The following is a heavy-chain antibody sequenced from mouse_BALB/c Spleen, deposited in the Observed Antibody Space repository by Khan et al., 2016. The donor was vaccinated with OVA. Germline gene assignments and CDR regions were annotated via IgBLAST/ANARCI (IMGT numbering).Heavy chain of an antibody. V-gene: IGHV3-2*02. Sequence: EVKLEESGPGLVKPSQSLSLTCTVTGYSITSDYAWNWIRQFPGNRLEWMGYIKYSGITSYNPSLKSRISITRDTSKNQFFLQLNSVTTEDTATYYCASSGTISTIVVTDFDFWGQGTTLTVSS. CDR2: IKYSGIT. CDR1: GYSITSDYA. CDR3: ASSGTISTIVVTDFDF. D-gene: IGHD1-1*01. J-gene: IGHJ2*01.